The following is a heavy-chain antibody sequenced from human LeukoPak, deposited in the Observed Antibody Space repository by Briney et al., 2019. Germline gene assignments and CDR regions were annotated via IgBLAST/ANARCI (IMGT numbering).Heavy chain of an antibody. CDR3: ARVRGRDGTYYFDY. D-gene: IGHD5-24*01. V-gene: IGHV1-18*01. CDR2: ISAYNGNT. Sequence: VASVKVSCKASGYIFTSYGISWVRQAPGQGLEWMGWISAYNGNTNYAQKLQGRVTVTTDTSTGTAYMELRSLTSDDTAVYYCARVRGRDGTYYFDYWGQGTLVTVSS. CDR1: GYIFTSYG. J-gene: IGHJ4*02.